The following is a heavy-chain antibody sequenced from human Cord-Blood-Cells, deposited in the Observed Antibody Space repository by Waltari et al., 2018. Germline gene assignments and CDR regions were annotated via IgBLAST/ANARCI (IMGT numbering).Heavy chain of an antibody. CDR3: ARRGCYYYFDY. CDR1: GGSVHRVSSY. Sequence: QVQLQESGPRLVKPSETLSLTCTVPGGSVHRVSSYWSWIRQPQGKGLEWIGYIYYSGSTNYNPSLKSRVTIAVDTSKNQFSLKLSSVTAADTAVYYCARRGCYYYFDYWGQGTLVIVSS. V-gene: IGHV4-61*01. CDR2: IYYSGST. J-gene: IGHJ4*02. D-gene: IGHD1-26*01.